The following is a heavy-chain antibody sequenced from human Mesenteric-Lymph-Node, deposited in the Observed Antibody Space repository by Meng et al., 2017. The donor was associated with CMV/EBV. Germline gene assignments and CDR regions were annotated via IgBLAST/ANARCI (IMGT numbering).Heavy chain of an antibody. Sequence: SETLSLTCAIYGGSFSGYYWSWIRQPPGKGLEWIGEINHSGSTNYNPSLKSRVTISVDTSKNQFSLKLSSVTAADTAVYYCARDQNNWNYQGAFDIWGQGTMVTVSS. CDR2: INHSGST. J-gene: IGHJ3*02. V-gene: IGHV4-34*01. CDR1: GGSFSGYY. CDR3: ARDQNNWNYQGAFDI. D-gene: IGHD1-7*01.